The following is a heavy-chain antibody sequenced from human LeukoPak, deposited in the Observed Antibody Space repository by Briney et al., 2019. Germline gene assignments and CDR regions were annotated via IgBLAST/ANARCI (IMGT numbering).Heavy chain of an antibody. D-gene: IGHD5-12*01. CDR2: IYPSDYDT. CDR3: ARRGYSGYFSDH. Sequence: GESLKISCKSSGYSFTSYWSFWVRQMPGKGVECIGTIYPSDYDTRYSPSFQGQVTISVDKSISTAYLQWSSLKASDTAMYYCARRGYSGYFSDHWGQGTLVTVSS. J-gene: IGHJ5*02. CDR1: GYSFTSYW. V-gene: IGHV5-51*01.